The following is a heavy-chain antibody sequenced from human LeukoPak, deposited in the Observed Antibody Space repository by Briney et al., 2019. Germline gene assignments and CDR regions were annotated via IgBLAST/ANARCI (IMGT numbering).Heavy chain of an antibody. CDR3: ARENSVYDFWSGYSYYFDY. D-gene: IGHD3-3*01. Sequence: SETLSLTCTVSGGSISSYYWSWIRQPAGKGLEWIGRIYTSGSTNYNPSHKSRVTMSVDTSKNQFSLKLSSVTAADTAVYYCARENSVYDFWSGYSYYFDYWGQGTLVTVSS. V-gene: IGHV4-4*07. CDR1: GGSISSYY. CDR2: IYTSGST. J-gene: IGHJ4*02.